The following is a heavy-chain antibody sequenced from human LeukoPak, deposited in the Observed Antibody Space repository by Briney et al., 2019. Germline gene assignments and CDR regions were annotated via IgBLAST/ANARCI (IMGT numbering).Heavy chain of an antibody. CDR1: GYTFTSYG. CDR3: ATCPSYYGSGSYLFDY. J-gene: IGHJ4*02. D-gene: IGHD3-10*01. V-gene: IGHV1-18*01. CDR2: ISAYNGNT. Sequence: ASVKVSCKASGYTFTSYGISWVRQTPGQGLEWMGWISAYNGNTNYAQKFLGRVTMTEDTSTDTAYMELSSLRSEDTAVYYSATCPSYYGSGSYLFDYWGQGTLVTVSS.